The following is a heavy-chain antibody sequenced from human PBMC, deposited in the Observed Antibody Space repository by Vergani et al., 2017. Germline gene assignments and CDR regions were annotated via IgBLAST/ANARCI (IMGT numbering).Heavy chain of an antibody. D-gene: IGHD2-15*01. CDR1: GYTFTSYD. CDR2: MNPNSGNT. CDR3: ARAPGYCSGGSCYSYYYYYMDV. J-gene: IGHJ6*03. Sequence: QVQLVQSGAAVKKPGASVKVSCKASGYTFTSYDINWVRQATGQGFEWMGWMNPNSGNTGYAQKFQGRVTMTRNTSISTAYMELSSLRSEDTAVYYCARAPGYCSGGSCYSYYYYYMDVWGKGP. V-gene: IGHV1-8*01.